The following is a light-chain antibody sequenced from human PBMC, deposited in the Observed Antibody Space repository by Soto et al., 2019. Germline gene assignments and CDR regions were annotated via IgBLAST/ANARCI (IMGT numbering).Light chain of an antibody. CDR1: QSVSSNQ. J-gene: IGKJ1*01. V-gene: IGKV3-20*01. CDR2: GAS. Sequence: EIELTQSPGTLSSSPGERATLSCRASQSVSSNQLAWYQQKPGQAPRLVIYGASSRATGIPDRFSGSGSGTDFPLTIRRLEPEDFAVYYCQRYGSSPTFGQGTKVDIK. CDR3: QRYGSSPT.